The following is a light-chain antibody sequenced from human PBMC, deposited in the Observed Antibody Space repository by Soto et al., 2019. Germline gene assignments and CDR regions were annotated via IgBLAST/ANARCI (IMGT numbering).Light chain of an antibody. Sequence: EIVLTQSPATLSLSPGERATLSCRASQSVSSYLAWYQLKPGQAPRLLIYTASNRATGIPARSSGSGSGTDFTLTISSLEPDDFAVYYCQQRSNWPRTTFGQGTRLEIK. V-gene: IGKV3-11*01. CDR2: TAS. J-gene: IGKJ5*01. CDR3: QQRSNWPRTT. CDR1: QSVSSY.